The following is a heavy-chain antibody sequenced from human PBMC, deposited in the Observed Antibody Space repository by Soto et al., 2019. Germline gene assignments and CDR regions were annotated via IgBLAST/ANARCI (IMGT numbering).Heavy chain of an antibody. CDR1: GGSINKYY. J-gene: IGHJ6*03. V-gene: IGHV4-59*01. D-gene: IGHD2-15*01. Sequence: QVQVQESGPGLVNPSETLSLTCTVSGGSINKYYWSWIRQPPGKELEWIGNIYYDGTTTYSPSLESRIAISVVTSKNQISLRLSSVTAADTAIYYCVRGGAVVAADYYYHIDVWGEGTTVTVSS. CDR2: IYYDGTT. CDR3: VRGGAVVAADYYYHIDV.